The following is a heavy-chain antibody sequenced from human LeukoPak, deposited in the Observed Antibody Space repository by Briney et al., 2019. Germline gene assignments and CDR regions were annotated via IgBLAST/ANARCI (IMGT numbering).Heavy chain of an antibody. CDR1: GGSFSGYY. V-gene: IGHV4-34*01. CDR3: ARGPVTLLGVHAFDI. CDR2: INHSGST. D-gene: IGHD2-15*01. Sequence: KASETLSLTCAVYGGSFSGYYWSWIRQPPGKGLEWIGEINHSGSTNYNPSLKSRVTISVDTSKNQFSLKLSSVTAADTAVYYCARGPVTLLGVHAFDIWGQGTMVTVSS. J-gene: IGHJ3*02.